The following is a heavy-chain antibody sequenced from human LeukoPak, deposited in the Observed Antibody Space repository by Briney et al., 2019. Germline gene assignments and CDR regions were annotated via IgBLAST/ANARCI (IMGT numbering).Heavy chain of an antibody. CDR3: ARAVVTTPGYYYYYMDV. V-gene: IGHV1-2*02. Sequence: ASVKVSCKASGYIFTGFYMHWVRQAPGQGLEWMGWINPNSGGTNYAQKFQGRVTMTRDTSISTAYMELSSLRSEDTAVYYCARAVVTTPGYYYYYMDVWGKGTTVTVSS. D-gene: IGHD4-23*01. J-gene: IGHJ6*03. CDR2: INPNSGGT. CDR1: GYIFTGFY.